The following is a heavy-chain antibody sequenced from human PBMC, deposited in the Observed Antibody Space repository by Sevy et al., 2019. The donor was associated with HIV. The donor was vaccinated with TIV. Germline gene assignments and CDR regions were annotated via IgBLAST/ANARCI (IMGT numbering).Heavy chain of an antibody. J-gene: IGHJ5*02. CDR3: AKSYDYLWGSYRQGWFDP. CDR1: GGSFNTYQ. Sequence: SETLSLTCAVYGGSFNTYQWSWIRQPPGKGLEWIGEINHSGATNYSPSLKSRVTISADKSNNQFSLRLSSVTAADTAVYYCAKSYDYLWGSYRQGWFDPWGQGTLDTVSS. D-gene: IGHD3-16*02. V-gene: IGHV4-34*01. CDR2: INHSGAT.